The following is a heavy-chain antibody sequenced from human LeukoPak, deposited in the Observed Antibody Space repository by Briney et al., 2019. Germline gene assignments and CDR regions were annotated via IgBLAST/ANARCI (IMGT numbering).Heavy chain of an antibody. V-gene: IGHV4-39*07. CDR3: ARDTSDVLLWFGPPA. CDR1: GGSISSSSYY. CDR2: IYYSGST. Sequence: PSETLSLTCTVSGGSISSSSYYWGWIRQPPGKGLEWIGSIYYSGSTYYNPSLKSRVTISVDTSKNQFSLKLSSVTAADTAVYYCARDTSDVLLWFGPPAWGQGTLVTVSS. J-gene: IGHJ5*02. D-gene: IGHD3-10*01.